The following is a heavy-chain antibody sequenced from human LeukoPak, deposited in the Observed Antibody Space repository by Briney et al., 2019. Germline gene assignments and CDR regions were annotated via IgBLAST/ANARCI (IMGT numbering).Heavy chain of an antibody. D-gene: IGHD6-13*01. V-gene: IGHV3-7*01. CDR1: GFTFSSNW. CDR3: ARANNSSWHN. Sequence: GGSLRLSCAASGFTFSSNWMSWVRHAPGRGLEWVANIKPDGSAEYYTASVKGRFTVSRDNAKNSLYLQMNSLRVEDTAVYYCARANNSSWHNWGQGTLVTVSS. J-gene: IGHJ4*02. CDR2: IKPDGSAE.